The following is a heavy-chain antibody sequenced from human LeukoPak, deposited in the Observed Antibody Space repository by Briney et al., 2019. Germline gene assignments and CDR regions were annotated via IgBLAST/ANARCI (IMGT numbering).Heavy chain of an antibody. D-gene: IGHD5-24*01. CDR1: GFTVSSNY. CDR3: ARDLAGYNSFDY. Sequence: GGSLRLSCAASGFTVSSNYMSWVRQAPGKGLEWVSSIYSGGSTYYTDSVKGRFTISRDNSKNTLYLQMNSLRAEDTAVYYCARDLAGYNSFDYWGQGTLVTVSS. J-gene: IGHJ4*02. V-gene: IGHV3-66*01. CDR2: IYSGGST.